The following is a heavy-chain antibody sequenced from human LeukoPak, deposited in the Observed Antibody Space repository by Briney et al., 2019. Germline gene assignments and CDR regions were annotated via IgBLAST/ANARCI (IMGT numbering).Heavy chain of an antibody. CDR2: AYYRSKWYY. Sequence: SQTLSLTCAISGDSVSTNNAAWHWLRQSPSRGLEWLGRAYYRSKWYYDYAVSVKSRITINPDTSKNHFSLQLNSVTPEDTAVYYCARGGRYYYGSGTYYSRTFDIWGQGTMVTVSS. CDR1: GDSVSTNNAA. D-gene: IGHD3-10*01. V-gene: IGHV6-1*01. CDR3: ARGGRYYYGSGTYYSRTFDI. J-gene: IGHJ3*02.